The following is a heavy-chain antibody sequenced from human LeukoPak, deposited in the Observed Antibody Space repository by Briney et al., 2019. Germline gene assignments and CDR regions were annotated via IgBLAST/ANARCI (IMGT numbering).Heavy chain of an antibody. Sequence: GGSLRLSCAASGFTFSSYAMHWVRQAPGKGLEWVAVISHDGSNKYYADSVKGRFTISRDNSKNTLYLQMNSLRAEDTAVYYCARAPNSGWYVDNWFDPWGQGTLVTVSS. V-gene: IGHV3-30-3*01. CDR2: ISHDGSNK. D-gene: IGHD6-19*01. J-gene: IGHJ5*02. CDR3: ARAPNSGWYVDNWFDP. CDR1: GFTFSSYA.